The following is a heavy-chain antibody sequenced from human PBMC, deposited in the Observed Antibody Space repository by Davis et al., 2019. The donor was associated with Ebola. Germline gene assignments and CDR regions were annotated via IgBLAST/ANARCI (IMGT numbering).Heavy chain of an antibody. CDR2: IYSSGST. V-gene: IGHV4-39*07. CDR3: ARGGHYDSRWFDP. J-gene: IGHJ5*02. Sequence: PSETLSLTCIVSGDSISSSHYYWGWIRQPPGKGLEWIGSIYSSGSTYYSPSLKSRITMSVDTSKNQFSLNLTSVTAADTAIYHCARGGHYDSRWFDPWGQGTLVTVSS. CDR1: GDSISSSHYY. D-gene: IGHD3-22*01.